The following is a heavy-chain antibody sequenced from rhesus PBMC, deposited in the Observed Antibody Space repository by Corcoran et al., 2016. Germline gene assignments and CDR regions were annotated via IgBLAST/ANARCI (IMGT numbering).Heavy chain of an antibody. Sequence: QVQLQESGPGLVKPSETLSLTCAVSGGSISSGYYYWSWIRQPPGKGLEWIGYITYSGSTSYNPSLKSRVTISLDTSKNQLSLKLSSVTTADTAVYYCAREGRRYSNYFDYWGQGVLVTVSS. J-gene: IGHJ4*01. D-gene: IGHD5-24*01. CDR3: AREGRRYSNYFDY. V-gene: IGHV4-122*02. CDR2: ITYSGST. CDR1: GGSISSGYYY.